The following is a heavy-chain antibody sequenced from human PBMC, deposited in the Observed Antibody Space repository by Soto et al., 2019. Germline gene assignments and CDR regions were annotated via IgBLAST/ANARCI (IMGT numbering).Heavy chain of an antibody. J-gene: IGHJ3*01. CDR1: GYSFTDY. CDR2: INPNSCAR. Sequence: ASEKVSCKASGYSFTDYMYWVRQAPGQWLEWVGWINPNSCARHYAEKFQDRVSMTTDTSITTIYMELNRLIADDTAVYFCAMTKGRGALGVWGPETMVAVSS. V-gene: IGHV1-2*02. D-gene: IGHD3-10*01. CDR3: AMTKGRGALGV.